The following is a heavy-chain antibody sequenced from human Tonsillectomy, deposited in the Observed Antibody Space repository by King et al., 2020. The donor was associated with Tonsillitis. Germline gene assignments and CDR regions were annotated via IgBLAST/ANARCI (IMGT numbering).Heavy chain of an antibody. CDR2: ISYDGSNK. CDR3: ATFDEGFDY. J-gene: IGHJ4*02. CDR1: GFTFSSYA. Sequence: VQLVESGGGVVQPGRSLRLSCAASGFTFSSYAMHWVRQAPGKGLEWVAVISYDGSNKYYADSVKGRFTISRDNSKNTLYLQMNSLRAEDTAVYYCATFDEGFDYWGQGTLVTVSS. V-gene: IGHV3-30*04.